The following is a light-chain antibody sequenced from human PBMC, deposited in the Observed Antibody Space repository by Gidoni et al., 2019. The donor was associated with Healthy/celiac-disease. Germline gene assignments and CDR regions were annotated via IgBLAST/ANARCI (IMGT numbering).Light chain of an antibody. CDR2: DAS. Sequence: DIQMTQSPSSLSASVGDSVTITCQASQDISNYLNWYQQKPGKAPKLLIYDASNLETGVPSRFSGSGSGTDFTFTISSLQPEDIATYYCQQYDNLPLMYTFGQXTKLEIK. CDR3: QQYDNLPLMYT. J-gene: IGKJ2*01. CDR1: QDISNY. V-gene: IGKV1-33*01.